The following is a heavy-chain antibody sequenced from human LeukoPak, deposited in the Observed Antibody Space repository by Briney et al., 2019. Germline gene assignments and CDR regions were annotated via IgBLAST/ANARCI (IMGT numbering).Heavy chain of an antibody. CDR2: ITSSSSKTI. V-gene: IGHV3-48*01. CDR1: GFGFSSYS. CDR3: ARGQKSVGRVLAGTTTYNYYYYMDV. D-gene: IGHD6-19*01. J-gene: IGHJ6*03. Sequence: GGSLRLSCAASGFGFSSYSMNWVRQAPGKGLEWVSYITSSSSKTIYYADSVKGRFTISRDNAKNSLSLQMNSLRAEDTAVYYCARGQKSVGRVLAGTTTYNYYYYMDVWGKGTTVTVSS.